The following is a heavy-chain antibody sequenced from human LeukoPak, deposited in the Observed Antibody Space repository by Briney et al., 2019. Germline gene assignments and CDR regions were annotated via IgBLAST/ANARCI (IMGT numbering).Heavy chain of an antibody. J-gene: IGHJ6*03. D-gene: IGHD6-6*01. Sequence: SETLSLTCTVSDGSISDDYWSWIRQPAGKGLEWIGRIYTSGTTNYNPSLKSRVTMSVDTSKNHFSLNLDSVTAADTAVYYCARDVRRSSSSANSYYYYMDVWGKGTTVTVSS. CDR3: ARDVRRSSSSANSYYYYMDV. CDR1: DGSISDDY. CDR2: IYTSGTT. V-gene: IGHV4-4*07.